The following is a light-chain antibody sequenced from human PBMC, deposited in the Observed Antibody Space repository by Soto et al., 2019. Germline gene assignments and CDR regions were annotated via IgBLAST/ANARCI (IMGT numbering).Light chain of an antibody. V-gene: IGLV2-8*01. J-gene: IGLJ1*01. CDR2: EVS. CDR3: QSHDSSLHASV. CDR1: SRDVGGHNY. Sequence: QSVLTQPPSASGSPGQSVTISCTGTSRDVGGHNYVSWYQQHPGKAPKLIIREVSKRPSGVPDRFSGSKSGSSASLAITGLQAEDEADYYCQSHDSSLHASVFGTGTKVTVL.